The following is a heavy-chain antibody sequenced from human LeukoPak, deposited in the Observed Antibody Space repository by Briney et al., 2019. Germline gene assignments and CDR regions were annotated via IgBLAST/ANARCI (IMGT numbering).Heavy chain of an antibody. CDR2: ISSSGSTI. Sequence: GRSLRLSCAASGFTFSSYEMNWVRQAPGKGLEWVSYISSSGSTIYYADPVKGRFTISRDNAKNSLYLQMNSLRAEDTAVYYCASNPPFGDWFDPWGQGTLVTVSS. D-gene: IGHD3-10*01. CDR3: ASNPPFGDWFDP. CDR1: GFTFSSYE. V-gene: IGHV3-48*03. J-gene: IGHJ5*02.